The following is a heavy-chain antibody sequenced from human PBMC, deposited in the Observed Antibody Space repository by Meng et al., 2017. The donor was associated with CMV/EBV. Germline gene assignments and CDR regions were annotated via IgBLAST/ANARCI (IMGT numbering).Heavy chain of an antibody. J-gene: IGHJ4*02. CDR2: ISSSSSYI. CDR1: GFTFSSYS. CDR3: ARDFLTGDY. D-gene: IGHD7-27*01. V-gene: IGHV3-21*01. Sequence: GESLKISCAASGFTFSSYSMNWVRQAPGKGLEWVSSISSSSSYIYYADSVKGRFTISRDNAKNSLYLQMSSLRAEDTAVYYCARDFLTGDYWGQGTLVTVSS.